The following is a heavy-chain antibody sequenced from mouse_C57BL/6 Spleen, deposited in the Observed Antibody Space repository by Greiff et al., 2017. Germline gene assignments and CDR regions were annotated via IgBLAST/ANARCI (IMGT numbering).Heavy chain of an antibody. J-gene: IGHJ3*01. V-gene: IGHV3-6*01. CDR3: ARDQLRLHGFAY. Sequence: EVKLQESGPGLVKPSQSLSLTCSVTGYSITSGYYWNWIRQFPGNKLEWMGYISYDGSNNYNPSLKNRISITRDTSKNQFFLKLNSVTTEDTATYYCARDQLRLHGFAYWGQGTLVTVSA. CDR2: ISYDGSN. CDR1: GYSITSGYY. D-gene: IGHD3-2*02.